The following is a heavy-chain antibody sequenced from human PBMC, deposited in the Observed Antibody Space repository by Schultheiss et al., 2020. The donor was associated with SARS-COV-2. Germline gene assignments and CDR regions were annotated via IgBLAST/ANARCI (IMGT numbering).Heavy chain of an antibody. V-gene: IGHV4-39*07. CDR1: GGSISSSSYY. Sequence: SETLSLTCTVSGGSISSSSYYWGWIRQPPGKGLEWIGSIYYSGSTYYNSSLKSRVTISVDTSKNQFSLKLSSVTAADTAVYYCARRGAFDIWGQGTMVTVSS. CDR3: ARRGAFDI. CDR2: IYYSGST. J-gene: IGHJ3*02. D-gene: IGHD5-12*01.